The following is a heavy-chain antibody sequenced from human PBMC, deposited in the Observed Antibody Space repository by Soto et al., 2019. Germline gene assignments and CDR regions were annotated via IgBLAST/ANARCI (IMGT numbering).Heavy chain of an antibody. CDR2: ISAYNGNT. Sequence: QVQLVQSGAEVKKPGASVKVSCKASGYTFTSYGISWVRQAPGQGLEWMGWISAYNGNTNYAQKLQGRVTMTTDTATSTANMELRSLRSDDTAVYYCARDPRDIAGGPGFDYWGQGTLVTVSS. D-gene: IGHD5-12*01. CDR1: GYTFTSYG. J-gene: IGHJ4*02. V-gene: IGHV1-18*01. CDR3: ARDPRDIAGGPGFDY.